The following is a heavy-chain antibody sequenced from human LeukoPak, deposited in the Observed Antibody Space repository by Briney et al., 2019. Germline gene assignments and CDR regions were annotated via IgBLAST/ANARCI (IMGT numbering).Heavy chain of an antibody. CDR2: LGDDGTHE. D-gene: IGHD1-1*01. CDR1: GFTFTNYA. V-gene: IGHV3-23*01. CDR3: ARTVANDF. J-gene: IGHJ4*02. Sequence: PGGSLRLSCAASGFTFTNYAMSWVRQAPGVGLEWVSSLGDDGTHEYYADSVKGRFTISRDNAKNTLYLQMNSLRAEDTAIYYCARTVANDFWGQGTLVTVSS.